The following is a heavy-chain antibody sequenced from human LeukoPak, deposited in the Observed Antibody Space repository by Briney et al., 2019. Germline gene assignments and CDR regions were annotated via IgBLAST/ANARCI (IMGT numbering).Heavy chain of an antibody. CDR2: ISSSSSSI. CDR1: GFTFGSYS. Sequence: PGGSLRLSCAASGFTFGSYSMNWVRQAPGKGLEWISYISSSSSSIYYADSVKGRFTISRDNAKNSLYLQMNSLRAEDTAVYYCARDQKESYYSDAFDIWGQGTMVTVSS. V-gene: IGHV3-48*04. D-gene: IGHD1-26*01. J-gene: IGHJ3*02. CDR3: ARDQKESYYSDAFDI.